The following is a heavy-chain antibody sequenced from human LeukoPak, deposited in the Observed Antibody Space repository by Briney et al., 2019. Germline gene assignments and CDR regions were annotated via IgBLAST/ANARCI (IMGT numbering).Heavy chain of an antibody. J-gene: IGHJ6*03. D-gene: IGHD3-10*01. CDR3: AKDAWDLSRVRVDYYYYMDV. Sequence: GGSLRLSCAGSGFNFRDHWMSWLRQAPGKGPEWVAHIKPDGSEKYYVDSVKGRFIISRDDARNSLSLQMNSLRAEDTAVYYCAKDAWDLSRVRVDYYYYMDVWGKGTTVTVSS. CDR1: GFNFRDHW. CDR2: IKPDGSEK. V-gene: IGHV3-7*01.